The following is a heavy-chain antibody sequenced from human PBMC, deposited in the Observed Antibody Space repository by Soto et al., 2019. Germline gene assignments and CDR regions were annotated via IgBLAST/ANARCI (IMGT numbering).Heavy chain of an antibody. V-gene: IGHV4-34*01. D-gene: IGHD4-17*01. J-gene: IGHJ4*02. CDR2: INHSGST. Sequence: SETLSLTCAVYGGSFSGYYWSWIRQPPGKGLEWIGEINHSGSTNYNPSLKSRVTISVDTSKNQFSLKLSSVTAADTAVYYCARGGGTVTTSYFDYWGQGTLVTVSS. CDR3: ARGGGTVTTSYFDY. CDR1: GGSFSGYY.